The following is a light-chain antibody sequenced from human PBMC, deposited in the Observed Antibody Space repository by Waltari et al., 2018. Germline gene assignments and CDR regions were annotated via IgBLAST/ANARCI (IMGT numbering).Light chain of an antibody. CDR1: TTDPRNFKY. CDR2: EID. V-gene: IGLV2-8*01. CDR3: SSWTDSSRTGKLS. J-gene: IGLJ2*01. Sequence: QSALTQPPSASGSAGQSVTISCTGTTTDPRNFKYVSWYQQHPGKAPKPILYEIDRRPAGFPVRFLGATSGDSASLTVSGLQAEDEAIYFCSSWTDSSRTGKLSFGGGTELTVL.